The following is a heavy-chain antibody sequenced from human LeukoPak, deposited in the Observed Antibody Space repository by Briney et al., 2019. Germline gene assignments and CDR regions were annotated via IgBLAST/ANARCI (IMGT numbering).Heavy chain of an antibody. J-gene: IGHJ4*02. CDR2: IIPIFGTA. V-gene: IGHV1-69*01. Sequence: SSVKVSCKASGGTFSSYAISWVRQAPGQGLEWMGGIIPIFGTANYAQKLQGRVTITADESTSTAYMELSSLRSEDTAVYYCARERRNYYDSSGYYYWGQGTLVTVSS. CDR1: GGTFSSYA. CDR3: ARERRNYYDSSGYYY. D-gene: IGHD3-22*01.